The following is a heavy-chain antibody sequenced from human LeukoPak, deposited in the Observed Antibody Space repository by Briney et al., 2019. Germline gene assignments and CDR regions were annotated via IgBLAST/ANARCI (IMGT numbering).Heavy chain of an antibody. CDR3: ARDSGWLQDFYYGMDV. J-gene: IGHJ6*02. V-gene: IGHV3-53*04. CDR1: GFTVSSNY. D-gene: IGHD5-24*01. Sequence: PGGSLRLSCAASGFTVSSNYMSWVRQAPGKGLEWVSDIYSGGSTYYADSVKGRFTISRHNSKNTLYLQMNSLRAEDTAVYYCARDSGWLQDFYYGMDVWGQGTTVTVSS. CDR2: IYSGGST.